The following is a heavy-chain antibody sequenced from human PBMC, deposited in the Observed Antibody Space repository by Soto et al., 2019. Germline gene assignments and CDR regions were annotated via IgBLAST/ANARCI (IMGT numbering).Heavy chain of an antibody. J-gene: IGHJ4*02. Sequence: PGGSLRLSCSTSGFSFCRSAMSWVHQAPGKGLEWVSSIIGSGTSSYSTESVKGRFTISRDNSNNTVYLETINLRADNTAAYYVVKDRSNYPFLFEFWGQGALVTVSS. V-gene: IGHV3-23*01. D-gene: IGHD4-4*01. CDR1: GFSFCRSA. CDR2: IIGSGTSS. CDR3: VKDRSNYPFLFEF.